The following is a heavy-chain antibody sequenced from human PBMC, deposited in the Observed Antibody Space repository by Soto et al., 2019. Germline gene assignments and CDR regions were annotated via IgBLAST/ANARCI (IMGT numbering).Heavy chain of an antibody. J-gene: IGHJ4*02. CDR1: GDSFGSGSYY. CDR2: IYTSRTT. CDR3: AGCNTRDYSLDF. Sequence: QVQLQESGPGLVKPSQTLSLTCTVSGDSFGSGSYYWCWLRQHPGKGLEWIGYIYTSRTTYYNPPLRSRVSISGDTSKNQFSLKLNSVTAADTAVYYCAGCNTRDYSLDFWGQGPLVTVSS. D-gene: IGHD2-15*01. V-gene: IGHV4-31*03.